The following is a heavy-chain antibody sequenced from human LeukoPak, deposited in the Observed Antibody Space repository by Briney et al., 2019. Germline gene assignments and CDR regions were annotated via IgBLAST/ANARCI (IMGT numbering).Heavy chain of an antibody. V-gene: IGHV3-9*01. J-gene: IGHJ6*04. CDR2: ISWNSGSI. CDR1: GFTFDDSA. CDR3: AKDMVDVDTYALGYGMDV. D-gene: IGHD5-18*01. Sequence: PGGSLRLSCAASGFTFDDSAMHWVRQAPGKGLEWVSGISWNSGSIGYADSVKGRFTISRDNAKNSLYLQMNSLRAEDTALYYCAKDMVDVDTYALGYGMDVWGKGTTVTVSS.